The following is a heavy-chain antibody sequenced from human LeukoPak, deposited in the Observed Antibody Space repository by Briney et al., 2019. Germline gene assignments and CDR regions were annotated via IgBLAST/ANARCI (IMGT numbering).Heavy chain of an antibody. D-gene: IGHD3-16*01. J-gene: IGHJ5*01. V-gene: IGHV3-48*01. CDR1: GFPFSSYS. CDR2: ISSTSSTI. Sequence: GGSLRLSCAASGFPFSSYSMNWVRQAPGKGLEWVSYISSTSSTIYYADSVKGRFTISRDNSKNTLYLQMNSLRAEDTAVYYCARWGHDRGSESWGQGALVTVSS. CDR3: ARWGHDRGSES.